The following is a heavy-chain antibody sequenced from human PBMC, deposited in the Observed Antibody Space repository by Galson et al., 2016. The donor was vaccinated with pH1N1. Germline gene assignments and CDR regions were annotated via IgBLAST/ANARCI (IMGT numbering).Heavy chain of an antibody. CDR3: AREDYYDTDLSDWYFDL. CDR2: IIPILNTA. CDR1: GGTFGSYG. V-gene: IGHV1-69*06. J-gene: IGHJ2*01. D-gene: IGHD3-22*01. Sequence: SVKVSCKASGGTFGSYGINWVRQAPGQGLEWMGGIIPILNTAKYAQNFQGRFTITADKSTTTAYMELSSLRSEDTAVYFCAREDYYDTDLSDWYFDLWGRGTLLTVSS.